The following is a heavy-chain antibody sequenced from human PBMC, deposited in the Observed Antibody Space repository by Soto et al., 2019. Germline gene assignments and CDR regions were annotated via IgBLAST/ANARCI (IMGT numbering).Heavy chain of an antibody. CDR2: ISSSSSYI. CDR3: SRDRSIGVLRYFDWSIGYFDY. CDR1: GFTFSSYS. D-gene: IGHD3-9*01. V-gene: IGHV3-21*01. Sequence: EVQLVESGGGLVKPGGSLRLSCAASGFTFSSYSMNWVRQAPGKGLEWVSSISSSSSYIYYADSVKGRFTISRDNAKNSLYLQMNSLRAEDTAVYYCSRDRSIGVLRYFDWSIGYFDYWGQGTLVTVSS. J-gene: IGHJ4*02.